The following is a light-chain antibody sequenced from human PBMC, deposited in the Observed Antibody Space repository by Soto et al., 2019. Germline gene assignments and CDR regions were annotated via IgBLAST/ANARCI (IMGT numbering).Light chain of an antibody. J-gene: IGLJ1*01. Sequence: QSALTQPRSVSGSPGQAVTISCTGTRRDVGFSNYISWYQHHPGEAPKLGIYDVAQRPSGVPDRLSGSRSGKTASLTISGLQPDDEGDYYCCSYVGGDTLIFGSGTKVTVL. CDR3: CSYVGGDTLI. CDR1: RRDVGFSNY. CDR2: DVA. V-gene: IGLV2-11*01.